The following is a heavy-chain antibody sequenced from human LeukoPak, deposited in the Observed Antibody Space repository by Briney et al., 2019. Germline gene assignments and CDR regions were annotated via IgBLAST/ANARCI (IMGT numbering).Heavy chain of an antibody. CDR3: AKARGFGDYGDWYFDL. Sequence: GGSLRLSCAASGFTFSSYGMSWGRQAPGKGLEWVSGISGNGGSTYYADSVKGRFTISRDNSKNTLYLQMNSLRAEDTAVYYCAKARGFGDYGDWYFDLWGRGTLVTVSS. CDR1: GFTFSSYG. CDR2: ISGNGGST. D-gene: IGHD4-17*01. J-gene: IGHJ2*01. V-gene: IGHV3-23*01.